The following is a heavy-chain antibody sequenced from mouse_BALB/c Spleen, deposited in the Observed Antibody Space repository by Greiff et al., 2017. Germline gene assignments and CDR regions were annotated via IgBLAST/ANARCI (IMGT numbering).Heavy chain of an antibody. J-gene: IGHJ3*01. Sequence: EVMLVESGGGLVQPGGSRKLSCAASGFTFSSFGMHWVRQAPEKGLEWVAYISSGSSTIYYADTVKGRFTISRDNPKNTLFLQMTSLRSEDTAMYYCARSGQLGPPWFAYWGQGTLVTVSA. CDR2: ISSGSSTI. CDR3: ARSGQLGPPWFAY. V-gene: IGHV5-17*02. CDR1: GFTFSSFG. D-gene: IGHD3-1*01.